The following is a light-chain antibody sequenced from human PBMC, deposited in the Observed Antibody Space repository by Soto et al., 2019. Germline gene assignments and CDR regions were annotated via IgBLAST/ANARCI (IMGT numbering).Light chain of an antibody. Sequence: DIQMTQSPSTLSGSVGDRVTITCRASQTISSWLAWYQQKPGKAPKLLIYKASTLKSGVPSRFSGSGSGTEFTLTISSLQPDDFATYYCQHYNSYSEACGQGLKVELK. CDR2: KAS. CDR3: QHYNSYSEA. CDR1: QTISSW. J-gene: IGKJ1*01. V-gene: IGKV1-5*03.